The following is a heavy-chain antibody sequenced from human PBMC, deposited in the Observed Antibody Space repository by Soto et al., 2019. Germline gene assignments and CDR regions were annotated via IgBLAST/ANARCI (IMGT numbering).Heavy chain of an antibody. V-gene: IGHV3-23*01. CDR3: AKEYPDSSGWYNWFDP. Sequence: GGSLRLSCAASGFTFSSYAMSWVRQAPGKGLEWVSAISGSGGSTYYADSVKGRFTISRDNSKNTLYLQMNSLRAEDTAVYYCAKEYPDSSGWYNWFDPWGQGTLVTVSS. CDR2: ISGSGGST. CDR1: GFTFSSYA. J-gene: IGHJ5*02. D-gene: IGHD6-19*01.